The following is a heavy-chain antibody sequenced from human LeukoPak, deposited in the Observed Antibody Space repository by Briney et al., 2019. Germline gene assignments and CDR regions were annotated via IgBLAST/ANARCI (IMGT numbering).Heavy chain of an antibody. CDR2: INPSDGDR. J-gene: IGHJ4*02. D-gene: IGHD3-10*01. V-gene: IGHV1-46*01. CDR1: GYTFITYK. Sequence: ASVKVSCKASGYTFITYKMHWMRQAPGQGLEWVGIINPSDGDRRNAQKFQGRVTMTRDMSTSTVYMELSSLRSEDTAVYYCAKDGGSYSADYWGQGTLVTVSS. CDR3: AKDGGSYSADY.